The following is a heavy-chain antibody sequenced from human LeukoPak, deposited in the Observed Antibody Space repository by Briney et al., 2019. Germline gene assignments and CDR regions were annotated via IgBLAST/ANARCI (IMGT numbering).Heavy chain of an antibody. CDR2: IIPVFGAP. J-gene: IGHJ6*01. Sequence: SVKVSCKTSGGTFNNYAISWVRQAPGQGLEWMGGIIPVFGAPYYAQKFQGRVTITADVSTRTAYMELSSLRSDDTAVYYCASGYCSGDNCYAARSFHNYGLGVWGRGTPVTVSS. CDR3: ASGYCSGDNCYAARSFHNYGLGV. V-gene: IGHV1-69*13. CDR1: GGTFNNYA. D-gene: IGHD2-15*01.